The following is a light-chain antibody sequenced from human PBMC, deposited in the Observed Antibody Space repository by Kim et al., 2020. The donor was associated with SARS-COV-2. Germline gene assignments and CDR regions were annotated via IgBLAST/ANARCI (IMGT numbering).Light chain of an antibody. CDR1: QSIKTY. V-gene: IGKV1-39*01. CDR2: AAT. CDR3: QQSSSTAWT. J-gene: IGKJ1*01. Sequence: DIQMTQSPSSLSASVGDRVTISCRATQSIKTYLHWYQQRPGTAPKFLIYAATSLQSGVPSRFSGSGSGTDFTLTISDLQPEDAATYFCQQSSSTAWTFGQGTKVDIK.